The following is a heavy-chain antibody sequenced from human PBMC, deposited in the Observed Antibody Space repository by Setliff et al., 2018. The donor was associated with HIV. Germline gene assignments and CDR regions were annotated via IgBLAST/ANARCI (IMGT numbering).Heavy chain of an antibody. Sequence: ASVKVSCKASGYSFTAYYIHFVRQAPGQGLEWMGWIQTNSGGTKSAQKFQGRVTMTRDTSISTAYMELNSLTSDDTAVYYCARNDYNWNYGRRENWFDPWGQGTLVTVSS. CDR2: IQTNSGGT. D-gene: IGHD1-7*01. V-gene: IGHV1-2*02. CDR1: GYSFTAYY. J-gene: IGHJ5*02. CDR3: ARNDYNWNYGRRENWFDP.